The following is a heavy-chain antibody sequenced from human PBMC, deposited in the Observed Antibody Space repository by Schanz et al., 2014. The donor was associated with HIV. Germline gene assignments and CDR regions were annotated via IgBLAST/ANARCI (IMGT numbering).Heavy chain of an antibody. CDR2: IKQDGGEK. V-gene: IGHV3-7*03. D-gene: IGHD6-13*01. CDR1: GFTFSRYW. CDR3: AREKDLGYSSTLGF. J-gene: IGHJ4*02. Sequence: DVQLVESGGGLVQPGGSLSLSCAASGFTFSRYWMNWVRQAPGKGLEWVASIKQDGGEKHFVASVKGRFTISRDNAKNSMFLQMNSLRGEDTAVYYCAREKDLGYSSTLGFWGQGTLVTVSS.